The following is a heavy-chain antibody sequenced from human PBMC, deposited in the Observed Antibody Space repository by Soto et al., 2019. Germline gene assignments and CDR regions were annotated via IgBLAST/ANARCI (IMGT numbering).Heavy chain of an antibody. V-gene: IGHV3-21*01. Sequence: EVQLVESGGGLVKPGGSLRLSCAASGFTFSSYSMNWVRQAPGKGLEWVSSISSSSSYIYYADSVKGRFTISRDNAKNSLYLQMNSLRAEDTAVYYCARAGRIVVVVAATHNWFAPWGQGTLVTVSS. D-gene: IGHD2-15*01. CDR1: GFTFSSYS. CDR3: ARAGRIVVVVAATHNWFAP. CDR2: ISSSSSYI. J-gene: IGHJ5*02.